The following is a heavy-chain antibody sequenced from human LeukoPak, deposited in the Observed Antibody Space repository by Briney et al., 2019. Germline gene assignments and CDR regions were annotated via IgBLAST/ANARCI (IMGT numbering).Heavy chain of an antibody. CDR2: INPNSGGT. J-gene: IGHJ6*02. CDR1: GYTFTGYY. V-gene: IGHV1-2*02. CDR3: ARGYSYGYYYYGMDG. Sequence: VASVKVPCNASGYTFTGYYMHWVRQAPGQGLEWMGWINPNSGGTNYAQKFQGRVTMTRDTSISTAYMQLSRLRSDDTAVYYCARGYSYGYYYYGMDGWGQGTTVTVSS. D-gene: IGHD5-18*01.